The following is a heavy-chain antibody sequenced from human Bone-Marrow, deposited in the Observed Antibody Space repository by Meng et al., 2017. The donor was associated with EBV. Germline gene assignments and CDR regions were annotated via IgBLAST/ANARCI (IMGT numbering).Heavy chain of an antibody. D-gene: IGHD3-10*01. V-gene: IGHV4-61*01. CDR3: AKSRSSTPGIVDD. CDR2: IYDTGTT. CDR1: GVSVNSGTYH. J-gene: IGHJ4*02. Sequence: QGQVQEPGPGLVKPSAPPSLTGAVSGVSVNSGTYHWSWIRQSPGKGLEWIGYIYDTGTTIYNPSLNSRVTILLETSKNQFSLRLHSVTTADTAVYYCAKSRSSTPGIVDDWGQGTLVTV.